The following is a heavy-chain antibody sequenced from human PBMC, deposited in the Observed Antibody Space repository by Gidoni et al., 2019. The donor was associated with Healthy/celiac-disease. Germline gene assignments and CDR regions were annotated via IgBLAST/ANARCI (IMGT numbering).Heavy chain of an antibody. Sequence: EVQLLESGGGLVQPGGSLRLSCAASGFTFSSYAISWVRQAPGKGLEWVSAISGSGGSTYYADSVKGRFTISRDNSKNTLYLQMNSLRAEDTAVYYCAKDGVRRDIVVVPAAMTYYYYGMDVWGQGTTVTVSS. V-gene: IGHV3-23*01. CDR2: ISGSGGST. CDR3: AKDGVRRDIVVVPAAMTYYYYGMDV. D-gene: IGHD2-2*01. J-gene: IGHJ6*02. CDR1: GFTFSSYA.